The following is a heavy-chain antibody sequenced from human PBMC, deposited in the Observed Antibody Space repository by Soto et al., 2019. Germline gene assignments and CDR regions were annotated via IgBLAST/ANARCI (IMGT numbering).Heavy chain of an antibody. D-gene: IGHD3-16*01. CDR3: AMVDVYVTPSPQDV. Sequence: QVQLVQSGAEVKNPGASVKVSCKASGYTFTRYGIGWARQVPGQGLEWMGWINTYNGNTNYAQNVQGRVTLTTDTSTSTAYMELRSLRSNDTAIYYCAMVDVYVTPSPQDVWDQGTTVIVSS. V-gene: IGHV1-18*01. CDR1: GYTFTRYG. CDR2: INTYNGNT. J-gene: IGHJ6*02.